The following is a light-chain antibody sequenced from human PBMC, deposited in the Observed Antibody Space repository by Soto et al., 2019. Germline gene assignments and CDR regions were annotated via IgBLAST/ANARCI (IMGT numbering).Light chain of an antibody. Sequence: EIVMTQSPATLSVSPGKRATLSCRAGQSISNNLAWYQQKPGQAPRLLIYGASTRATGIPARFTGSGSGTEFTLTISSLQSEDFAVYYCQQYSNWPRTFGQGTKV. V-gene: IGKV3-15*01. J-gene: IGKJ1*01. CDR2: GAS. CDR3: QQYSNWPRT. CDR1: QSISNN.